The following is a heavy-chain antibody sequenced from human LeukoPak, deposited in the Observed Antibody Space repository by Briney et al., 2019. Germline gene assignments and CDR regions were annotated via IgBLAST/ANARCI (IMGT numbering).Heavy chain of an antibody. CDR3: AGGRGNWNDDYFDY. J-gene: IGHJ4*02. CDR2: MNPNSGNT. CDR1: GYTFTSYD. D-gene: IGHD1-20*01. V-gene: IGHV1-8*01. Sequence: ASVKVSCKASGYTFTSYDINWVRQATGQGLEWMGWMNPNSGNTGYAQKFQGRVTMTRNTSISTAYMELSSLRSEDTAVYYCAGGRGNWNDDYFDYWGQGTLVTVSS.